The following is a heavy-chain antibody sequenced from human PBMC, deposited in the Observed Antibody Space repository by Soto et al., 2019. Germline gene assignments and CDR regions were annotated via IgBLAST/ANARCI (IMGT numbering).Heavy chain of an antibody. Sequence: GGSLRLSCTDSGFSFNAYVMDWVRQAPGKGLEWVARILYDGSKEYYADPVKGRFTISRDNSKNTLYLQMDRLRVEDTAVYFCAKGLALMADHWGQGTPVTV. CDR3: AKGLALMADH. V-gene: IGHV3-30*18. D-gene: IGHD2-21*01. CDR2: ILYDGSKE. J-gene: IGHJ4*02. CDR1: GFSFNAYV.